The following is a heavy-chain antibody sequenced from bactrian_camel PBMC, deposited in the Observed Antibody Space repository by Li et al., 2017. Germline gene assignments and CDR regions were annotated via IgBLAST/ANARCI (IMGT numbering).Heavy chain of an antibody. CDR3: VRSGYMGWNAID. J-gene: IGHJ4*01. D-gene: IGHD3*01. Sequence: DVQLVESGGGLVQAGGSLTLSCSASGFIFSSAFMSWVRQAPGKGLEWVSLINQGGGSTYYADSVKGRFTISRDNAKNTMYLQMNNLKPEDTAVYYCVRSGYMGWNAIDWGQGTQVTVS. CDR1: GFIFSSAF. CDR2: INQGGGST. V-gene: IGHV3S40*01.